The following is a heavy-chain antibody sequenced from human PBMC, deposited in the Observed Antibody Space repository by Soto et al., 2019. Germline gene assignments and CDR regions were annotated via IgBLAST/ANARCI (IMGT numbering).Heavy chain of an antibody. V-gene: IGHV1-69*08. CDR1: GDTFSSYI. CDR3: AREPHYRSGYYYSYYGMDV. CDR2: LIPILGRV. J-gene: IGHJ6*02. D-gene: IGHD6-19*01. Sequence: QVQLVQSGAEVKKPGSSVKVSCKASGDTFSSYIIIWVRQAPGQGLEWRGRLIPILGRVKYAQKFQGRVTVTADKSTSTAYMELSSLISENTAGYYCAREPHYRSGYYYSYYGMDVWGQGTKVTVSS.